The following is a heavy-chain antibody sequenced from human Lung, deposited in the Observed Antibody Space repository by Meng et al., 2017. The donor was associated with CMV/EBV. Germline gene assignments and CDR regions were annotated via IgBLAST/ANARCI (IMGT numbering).Heavy chain of an antibody. CDR1: GFTFTAHY. Sequence: ASVXVSCKASGFTFTAHYIHWVRQAPGQGLEWMGWINPNSGGANYAQKFQGRVTMTRDTSISTAYMELSGLTSDDTAVYFCARDHEHQPLLNNWCDPWVQGTXVTVSS. D-gene: IGHD2-2*01. V-gene: IGHV1-2*02. J-gene: IGHJ5*02. CDR2: INPNSGGA. CDR3: ARDHEHQPLLNNWCDP.